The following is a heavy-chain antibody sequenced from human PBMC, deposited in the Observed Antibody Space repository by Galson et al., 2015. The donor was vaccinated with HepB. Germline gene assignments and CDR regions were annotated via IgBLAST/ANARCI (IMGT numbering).Heavy chain of an antibody. CDR3: ARVADADYGDHSHFDY. D-gene: IGHD4-17*01. Sequence: SLRLSCAASGFTFSDYYMSWIRLAPGQGLEWVSSISSSSTYTNYADSVRGRFTISRDNAKNSLYLQINSLRAEDTAVYYCARVADADYGDHSHFDYWGQGTLVTVSS. CDR2: ISSSSTYT. CDR1: GFTFSDYY. J-gene: IGHJ4*02. V-gene: IGHV3-11*06.